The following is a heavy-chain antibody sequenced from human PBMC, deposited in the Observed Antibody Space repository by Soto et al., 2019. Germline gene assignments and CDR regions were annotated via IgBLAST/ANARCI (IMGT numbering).Heavy chain of an antibody. CDR3: ASLRYFYNWTDFDY. D-gene: IGHD1-20*01. Sequence: GGSRRLSCAASGFTFSSYAMHWVRQAPGKGLEWVAVISYDGSHKYYAGSVKGRFTISRDTSKNTLYLQMNSRRAEDTAVYYCASLRYFYNWTDFDYWGQGTLVTVSS. V-gene: IGHV3-30*04. CDR1: GFTFSSYA. CDR2: ISYDGSHK. J-gene: IGHJ4*02.